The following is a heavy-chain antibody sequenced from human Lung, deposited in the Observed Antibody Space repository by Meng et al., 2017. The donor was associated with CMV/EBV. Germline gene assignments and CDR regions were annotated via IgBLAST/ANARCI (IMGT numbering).Heavy chain of an antibody. D-gene: IGHD6-13*01. J-gene: IGHJ4*02. V-gene: IGHV3-23*01. Sequence: GGSXRLXCAASGFTFSSFAMSGVRQAPGKGLEWDSAITASGGSTYYADSVKGRFTISRDNSKNTLYLQMNSLRAEDTAVYYCAKAYSGSWYREYYDDWGQGXLVTVSS. CDR3: AKAYSGSWYREYYDD. CDR1: GFTFSSFA. CDR2: ITASGGST.